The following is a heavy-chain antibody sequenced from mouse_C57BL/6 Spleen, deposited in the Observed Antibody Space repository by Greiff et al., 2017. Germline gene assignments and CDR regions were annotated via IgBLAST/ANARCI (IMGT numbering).Heavy chain of an antibody. CDR3: ARFSYVGDFDV. J-gene: IGHJ1*03. Sequence: VKLMESGPELVKPGASVKISCKASGYAFSSSWMNWVKQRPGKGLEWIGRIYPGDGDTNYNGKFKGKATLTADKSSSTAYMQLSSLTSEDSAVYFCARFSYVGDFDVWGTGTTVTVSS. CDR1: GYAFSSSW. D-gene: IGHD1-1*01. CDR2: IYPGDGDT. V-gene: IGHV1-82*01.